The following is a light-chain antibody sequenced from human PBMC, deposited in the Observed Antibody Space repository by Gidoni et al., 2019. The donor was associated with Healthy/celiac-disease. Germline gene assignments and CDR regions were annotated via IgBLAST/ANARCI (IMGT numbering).Light chain of an antibody. CDR2: AAS. CDR1: QSISSS. V-gene: IGKV1-39*01. CDR3: QQSYSTPPGT. Sequence: DIQMTESPSTLSASVGDRVTIPCRASQSISSSVHWYKQTPGTAPKRLIYAASSLQRGVSPRFSGSGSETDFTLTISSLQPEDYSSFYCQQSYSTPPGTFGQGTKLEIK. J-gene: IGKJ2*02.